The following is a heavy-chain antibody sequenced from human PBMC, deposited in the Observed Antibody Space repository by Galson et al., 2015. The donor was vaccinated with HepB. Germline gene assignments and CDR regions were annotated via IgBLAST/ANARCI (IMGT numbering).Heavy chain of an antibody. CDR2: IIPIFGIA. V-gene: IGHV1-69*13. CDR1: GGTFSSYA. D-gene: IGHD3-10*01. J-gene: IGHJ4*02. CDR3: ARETYYYGSGSYYNFDY. Sequence: SVKVSCKASGGTFSSYAISWVRQAPGQGLEWMGGIIPIFGIANYAQKFQGRVTITADESTSTAYMELSSLRSEDTAVYYCARETYYYGSGSYYNFDYWGQGTLVTVSS.